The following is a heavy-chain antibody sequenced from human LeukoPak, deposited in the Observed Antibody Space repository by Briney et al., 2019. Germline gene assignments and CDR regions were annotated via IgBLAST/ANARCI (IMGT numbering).Heavy chain of an antibody. J-gene: IGHJ4*02. V-gene: IGHV3-7*04. CDR3: ARGPDIQLWSFDY. CDR1: GFTFSSYW. Sequence: GGSLRLSCAASGFTFSSYWMSWVRQAPGKGLEWVANIKQDGSEKYYVDSVKGRFTISRDNAKNSLYLQMNSLRAEDTAVYYCARGPDIQLWSFDYWGQGTLVTVSS. CDR2: IKQDGSEK. D-gene: IGHD3-10*01.